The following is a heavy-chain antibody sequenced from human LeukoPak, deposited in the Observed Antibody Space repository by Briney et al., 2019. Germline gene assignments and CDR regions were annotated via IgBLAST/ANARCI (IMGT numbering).Heavy chain of an antibody. Sequence: SETLSLTCTVSGGSISSYYWSWIRQPPGKGLEWIGYIYYSGSTNYNPSLKSRVTISVDTSKNQFSLKLSSVTAADTAVYYCAREDGSGSYWGQGTLVTVSS. J-gene: IGHJ4*02. D-gene: IGHD3-10*01. V-gene: IGHV4-59*01. CDR3: AREDGSGSY. CDR1: GGSISSYY. CDR2: IYYSGST.